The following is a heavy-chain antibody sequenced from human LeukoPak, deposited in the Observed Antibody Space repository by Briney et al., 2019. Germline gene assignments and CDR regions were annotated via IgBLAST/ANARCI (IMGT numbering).Heavy chain of an antibody. D-gene: IGHD4/OR15-4a*01. CDR3: ARQGAGFWYFDL. V-gene: IGHV4-59*08. CDR1: GGSISSNY. J-gene: IGHJ2*01. CDR2: IYYSGST. Sequence: SEALSLTCTVSGGSISSNYWSWIRQPPGKGLEWIGYIYYSGSTNYNPSLKSRVTISVDTSKNQFSLKLSSVTAADTAVYYCARQGAGFWYFDLWGRGTLVTVSS.